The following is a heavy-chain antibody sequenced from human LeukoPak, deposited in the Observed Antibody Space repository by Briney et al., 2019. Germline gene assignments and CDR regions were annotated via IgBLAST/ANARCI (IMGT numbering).Heavy chain of an antibody. CDR3: AKSESAAALNWFDP. CDR1: GGSISSGGYY. V-gene: IGHV4-30-2*01. D-gene: IGHD6-13*01. CDR2: IYHSGST. Sequence: PSQTLSLTCTVSGGSISSGGYYWRWIRQPPGKGLEWIGYIYHSGSTYYNPSLKSRVTISVDRSKNQFSLKLSSVTAADTAVYYCAKSESAAALNWFDPWGQGTLVTVSS. J-gene: IGHJ5*02.